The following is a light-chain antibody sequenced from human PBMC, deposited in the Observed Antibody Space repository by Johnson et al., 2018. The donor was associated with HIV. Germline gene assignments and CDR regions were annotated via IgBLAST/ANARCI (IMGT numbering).Light chain of an antibody. CDR1: SSNIGNNY. J-gene: IGLJ1*01. V-gene: IGLV1-51*02. CDR3: GTWDSSLNV. Sequence: QPVLTQPPSVSAAPGQKVTISCSGSSSNIGNNYVSWYQQLPGTAPNLLIYENNKRPSGIPDRFSGSKSGTSATLGITGLQTGDEADYYCGTWDSSLNVFGTGTKVTVL. CDR2: ENN.